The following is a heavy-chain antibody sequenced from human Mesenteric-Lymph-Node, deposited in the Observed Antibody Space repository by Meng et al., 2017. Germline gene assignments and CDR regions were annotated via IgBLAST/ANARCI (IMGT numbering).Heavy chain of an antibody. V-gene: IGHV4-39*07. CDR2: IYYSGST. J-gene: IGHJ4*02. Sequence: SETLSLTCTVSGGSISSSSYYWGWIRQPPGKGLEWIGSIYYSGSTYYNPSLKSRVTISVDTSKNQFSLKLSSVTAADTAVYYCARATIFLGLDYWGQGTLVTVSS. CDR3: ARATIFLGLDY. D-gene: IGHD3-3*01. CDR1: GGSISSSSYY.